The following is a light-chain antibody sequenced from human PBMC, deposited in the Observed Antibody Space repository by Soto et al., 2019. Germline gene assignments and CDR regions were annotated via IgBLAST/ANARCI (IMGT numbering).Light chain of an antibody. CDR1: NIGSKS. J-gene: IGLJ3*02. CDR3: AAWDDSLSGWV. Sequence: SYELTQPPSVSVAPGQTARITCEGPNIGSKSVHWYQLRPGQAPEVVLYDDTDRPSGIPERFSGSNSGDTATLTITRVEAGDGADYYCAAWDDSLSGWVFGGGTKLTVL. V-gene: IGLV3-21*02. CDR2: DDT.